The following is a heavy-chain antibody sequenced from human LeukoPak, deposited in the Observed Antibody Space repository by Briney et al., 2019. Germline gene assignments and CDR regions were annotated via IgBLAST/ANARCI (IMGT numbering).Heavy chain of an antibody. CDR2: ISSSSSYT. D-gene: IGHD3-10*01. Sequence: GGSLRLSCAASGFTFSDYYMSWIRQAPGKGLEWVSYISSSSSYTNYADSVKGRFTISRDNAKNSLYLQMNSLRAEDTAVYYCARDFPYGSGSHYYYYGMDVWGKGTTVTVSS. CDR1: GFTFSDYY. CDR3: ARDFPYGSGSHYYYYGMDV. V-gene: IGHV3-11*06. J-gene: IGHJ6*04.